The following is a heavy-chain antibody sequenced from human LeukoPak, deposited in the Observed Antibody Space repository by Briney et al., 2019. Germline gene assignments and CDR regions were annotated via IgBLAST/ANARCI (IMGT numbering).Heavy chain of an antibody. V-gene: IGHV5-51*01. CDR2: IHPRDSET. D-gene: IGHD1-20*01. Sequence: GESLKISCQASGYKFDIYWIGWVRQRPGKGLEWMGIIHPRDSETRFSPSLQGQVIISADTSLNTTSLEWTSLQASDTAIYYCARLFNWNLDYWGQGDLVTVSS. J-gene: IGHJ4*02. CDR3: ARLFNWNLDY. CDR1: GYKFDIYW.